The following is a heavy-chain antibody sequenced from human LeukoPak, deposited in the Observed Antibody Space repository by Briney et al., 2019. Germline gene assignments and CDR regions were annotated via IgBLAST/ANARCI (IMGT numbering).Heavy chain of an antibody. CDR3: ARDGNYYDSSGPADY. Sequence: PGVSLRLSCAASRFTFSRYWMHWVRQAPGKGLVWVSRLNSDGISTSYADSVKGRFTISRDNAKNTLYLQMNSLRAEVTALYYCARDGNYYDSSGPADYWGQGTLVTVSS. CDR2: LNSDGIST. D-gene: IGHD3-22*01. CDR1: RFTFSRYW. J-gene: IGHJ4*02. V-gene: IGHV3-74*01.